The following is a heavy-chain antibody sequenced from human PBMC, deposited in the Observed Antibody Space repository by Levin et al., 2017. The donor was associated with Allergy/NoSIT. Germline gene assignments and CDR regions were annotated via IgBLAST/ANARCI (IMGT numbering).Heavy chain of an antibody. D-gene: IGHD3-10*01. Sequence: SETLSLTCTVSGGSITGGSINSDSFYWNWIRQPAGKGLEWIGRIYTSGYTNYNPSLKSRVTISVDTSKNQFSLKLSSVTAADTAIYFCASEQTSYFGSGRFDKFDYWGQGTLVTVSS. CDR2: IYTSGYT. V-gene: IGHV4-61*02. CDR1: GGSITGGSINSDSFY. CDR3: ASEQTSYFGSGRFDKFDY. J-gene: IGHJ4*02.